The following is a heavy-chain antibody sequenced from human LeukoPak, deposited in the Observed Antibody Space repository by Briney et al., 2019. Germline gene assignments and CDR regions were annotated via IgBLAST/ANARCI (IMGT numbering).Heavy chain of an antibody. J-gene: IGHJ5*02. CDR1: GFTFTSSA. V-gene: IGHV1-69*13. Sequence: GTSVKVSCKASGFTFTSSAVQWVRQAPGQGLEWMGGIIPIFGTANYAQKFQGRVTITADESTSTAYMELSSLRSEDTAVYYCARVSWAAENWFDPWGQGTLVTVSS. CDR2: IIPIFGTA. CDR3: ARVSWAAENWFDP. D-gene: IGHD6-13*01.